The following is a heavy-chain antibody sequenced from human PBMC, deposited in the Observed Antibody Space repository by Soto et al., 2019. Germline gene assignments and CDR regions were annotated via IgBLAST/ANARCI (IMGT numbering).Heavy chain of an antibody. CDR3: AKDRTTFGVINQYFFDY. Sequence: EVQLLESRGGLVQPGGSLRLSCAASGFSFSNYAMSWVRQAPGKGLEWVSGISSSGRQTYYAASVKGRFTVLRDNSKNALFLQMSSLRAGDPAVYYCAKDRTTFGVINQYFFDYWGQGTLVAVSS. CDR1: GFSFSNYA. V-gene: IGHV3-23*01. CDR2: ISSSGRQT. J-gene: IGHJ4*02. D-gene: IGHD3-3*01.